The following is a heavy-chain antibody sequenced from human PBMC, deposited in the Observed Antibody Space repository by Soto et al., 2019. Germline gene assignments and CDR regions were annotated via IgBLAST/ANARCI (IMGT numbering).Heavy chain of an antibody. V-gene: IGHV3-30*18. CDR1: GFTFSSYG. CDR2: ISYDGSNK. CDR3: AKVGRITGRNYYYGMDV. D-gene: IGHD1-20*01. Sequence: GGSLRLSCAASGFTFSSYGMHWVRQAPGKGLEWVAVISYDGSNKYYADSVKGRFTISRDNSKNTLYLQMNSLRAEDTAVYYCAKVGRITGRNYYYGMDVWGQGTTVTVSS. J-gene: IGHJ6*02.